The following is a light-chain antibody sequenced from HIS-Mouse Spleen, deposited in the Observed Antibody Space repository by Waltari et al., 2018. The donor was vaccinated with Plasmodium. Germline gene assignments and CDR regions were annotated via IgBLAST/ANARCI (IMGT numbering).Light chain of an antibody. J-gene: IGKJ3*01. Sequence: EIVMTQSPAPLSVSPGERATLSCRASQSGSSNLAWYQQKPRQAPRLLIYGASTRATGIPARFSGSGSETEFTLTISSLQSEDFAVYYCQQYNNWSFTFGPGTKVDIK. CDR2: GAS. CDR3: QQYNNWSFT. V-gene: IGKV3-15*01. CDR1: QSGSSN.